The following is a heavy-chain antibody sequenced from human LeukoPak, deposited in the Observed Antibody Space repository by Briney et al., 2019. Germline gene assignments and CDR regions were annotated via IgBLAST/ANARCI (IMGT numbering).Heavy chain of an antibody. CDR1: GGSLSSGGYY. CDR3: ARADYCSSTSCDNWFDP. D-gene: IGHD2-2*01. J-gene: IGHJ5*02. CDR2: IFYSGST. Sequence: SETLSLACTVSGGSLSSGGYYWSWIRQHPGKGLEWMGYIFYSGSTYYNPSLKSRVTISVDTSKNQFSLKLSSETAADTAVYYCARADYCSSTSCDNWFDPWGQGTLVTVSS. V-gene: IGHV4-31*03.